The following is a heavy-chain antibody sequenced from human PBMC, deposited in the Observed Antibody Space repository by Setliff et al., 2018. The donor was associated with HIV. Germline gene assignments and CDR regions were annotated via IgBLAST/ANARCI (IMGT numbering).Heavy chain of an antibody. CDR2: VHHSGYT. V-gene: IGHV4-34*01. CDR1: GGSFSGSY. Sequence: PSETLSLTCAVYGGSFSGSYWSWIRQSPEKGLEWIGEVHHSGYTNYNPSLKRRVTISVDTSKNQLSLKVRSVTAADTALYYCARVGVRNWNDDGIDYWGQGTLVTVSS. CDR3: ARVGVRNWNDDGIDY. D-gene: IGHD1-1*01. J-gene: IGHJ4*02.